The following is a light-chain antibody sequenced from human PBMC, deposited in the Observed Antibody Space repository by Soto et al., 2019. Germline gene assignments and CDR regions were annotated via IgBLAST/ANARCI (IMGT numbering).Light chain of an antibody. Sequence: QSVLTQPPSVSGAPGQRVTISCTGSSSNIGAGYDVHWYQQLPGTAPKLLISANTNRPSGVPDRFSGSESGTSASLAITGLQAEDEADYYCQSYDSSLSGVVFGGGTKVTVL. V-gene: IGLV1-40*01. CDR3: QSYDSSLSGVV. CDR2: ANT. CDR1: SSNIGAGYD. J-gene: IGLJ2*01.